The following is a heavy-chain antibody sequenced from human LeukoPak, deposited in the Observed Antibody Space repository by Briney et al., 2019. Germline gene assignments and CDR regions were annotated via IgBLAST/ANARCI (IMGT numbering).Heavy chain of an antibody. Sequence: ASVKVSCKASGYTFTSYDINLVRQATGQGLEWMGWMNPNSGNTGYAQKFQGRVTMTRNTSISTAYMELSSLRSEDTAVYYCARGLTYYDFWSGYWGAETYYYYGMDVWGQGTTVTVSS. V-gene: IGHV1-8*01. J-gene: IGHJ6*02. CDR3: ARGLTYYDFWSGYWGAETYYYYGMDV. CDR2: MNPNSGNT. D-gene: IGHD3-3*01. CDR1: GYTFTSYD.